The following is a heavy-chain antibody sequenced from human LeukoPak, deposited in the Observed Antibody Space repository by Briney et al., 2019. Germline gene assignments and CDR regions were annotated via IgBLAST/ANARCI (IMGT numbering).Heavy chain of an antibody. J-gene: IGHJ4*02. CDR1: GYTFNTYT. CDR2: INPSNDYR. V-gene: IGHV1-18*01. D-gene: IGHD3-9*01. Sequence: ASVEVSCKASGYTFNTYTITWVRQAPGQGLEWMGWINPSNDYRNYAQNLQGRVTMTTDTSTSTAYMELRSLSSDDTAVYYCARSGMVLRYFDWSLDDWGQGTLVTVSS. CDR3: ARSGMVLRYFDWSLDD.